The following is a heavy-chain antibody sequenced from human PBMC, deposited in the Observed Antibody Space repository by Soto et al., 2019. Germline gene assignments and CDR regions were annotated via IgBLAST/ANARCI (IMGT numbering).Heavy chain of an antibody. J-gene: IGHJ4*02. CDR2: ISSDGNSK. D-gene: IGHD1-26*01. V-gene: IGHV3-30-3*01. CDR3: ARDDEGGSDWDLGY. Sequence: QAHLVESGGGVVQPGRSLTLSCAVSGFTFSSHYMHWVRQAPGKGLEWVALISSDGNSKYYADSVKGRFTTSRDNSKNTMYLQMNSLSVEDTAVYYCARDDEGGSDWDLGYWGQGALVTVSS. CDR1: GFTFSSHY.